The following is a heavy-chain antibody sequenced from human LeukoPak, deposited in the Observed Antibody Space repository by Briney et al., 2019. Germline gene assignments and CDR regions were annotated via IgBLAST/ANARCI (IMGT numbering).Heavy chain of an antibody. J-gene: IGHJ4*02. D-gene: IGHD2-2*01. V-gene: IGHV4-30-4*01. Sequence: SETLSLTCTVSGGSISSGDYYWSWIRQPPGKGLEWIGYIYYSGSTYYNPSLKSRVTISVDTSKNQFSLKLGSVTAADTAVYYCARDVYVGTSCYFDYWGQGTLVTVSS. CDR1: GGSISSGDYY. CDR3: ARDVYVGTSCYFDY. CDR2: IYYSGST.